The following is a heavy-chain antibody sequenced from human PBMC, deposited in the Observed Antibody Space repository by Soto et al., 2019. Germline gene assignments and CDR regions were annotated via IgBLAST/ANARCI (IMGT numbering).Heavy chain of an antibody. V-gene: IGHV1-3*01. Sequence: QVQLVQSGAEVKEPGASVRVSCKAFGYTFTAYYIHWLRQAPGQGLEWMGWINAGNGNTRSSRKFQGRVIITRDTSATTAYLEVDSLRSEDTAIYYCARVAPSGGSVPRFDPWGQGTLLTVSS. CDR1: GYTFTAYY. CDR2: INAGNGNT. J-gene: IGHJ5*02. D-gene: IGHD3-10*01. CDR3: ARVAPSGGSVPRFDP.